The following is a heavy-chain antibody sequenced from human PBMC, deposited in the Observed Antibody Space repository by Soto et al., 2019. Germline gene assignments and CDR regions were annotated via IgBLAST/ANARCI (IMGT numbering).Heavy chain of an antibody. D-gene: IGHD3-22*01. CDR1: GGSINTNGYY. Sequence: PSETLSLTCTVSGGSINTNGYYWAWIRQPPGKGLEWIGSIYYSGSTYYNPSLKSRVTISLDTSKNQFSLRLSSVTAADTAVYYCARGAVVVITTVDYFDYWGQGTLVTVSS. CDR3: ARGAVVVITTVDYFDY. CDR2: IYYSGST. V-gene: IGHV4-39*07. J-gene: IGHJ4*02.